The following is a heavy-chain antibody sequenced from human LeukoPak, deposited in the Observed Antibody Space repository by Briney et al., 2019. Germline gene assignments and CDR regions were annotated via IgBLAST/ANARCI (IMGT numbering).Heavy chain of an antibody. CDR2: ISSSGSTI. V-gene: IGHV3-48*03. D-gene: IGHD2-15*01. CDR3: ARDPAPYCSGGSCYLDAFDI. CDR1: GFTFSSYE. Sequence: GGSLRLSCAASGFTFSSYEMNWVRQAPGKGLEWVSYISSSGSTIYYADSVKGRFTISRDNAKNSLYLQMNSLRAEDTAVYYCARDPAPYCSGGSCYLDAFDIWGQGTMVTVSS. J-gene: IGHJ3*02.